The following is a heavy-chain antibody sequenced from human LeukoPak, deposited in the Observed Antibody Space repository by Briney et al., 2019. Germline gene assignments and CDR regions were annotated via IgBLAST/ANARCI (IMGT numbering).Heavy chain of an antibody. V-gene: IGHV3-33*01. J-gene: IGHJ4*02. CDR1: GFTFRSYG. Sequence: GGSLRLSCAASGFTFRSYGMYWVRQAPGKGLEWVAVIWYDGSNKYYADSVRGRFTISRDNSKNTLYLQMNSLRAEDTAVYYCASRGGDTAMVIDFDYWGQGTLVTVSS. D-gene: IGHD5-18*01. CDR3: ASRGGDTAMVIDFDY. CDR2: IWYDGSNK.